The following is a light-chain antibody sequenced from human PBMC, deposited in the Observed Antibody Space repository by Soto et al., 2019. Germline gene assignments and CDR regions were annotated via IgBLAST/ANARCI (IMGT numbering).Light chain of an antibody. V-gene: IGLV2-14*01. CDR3: SSHSSGSTRV. CDR2: EVT. CDR1: SGDVGCYDY. J-gene: IGLJ1*01. Sequence: QSVLTQPASVSGSREQSIAISCTGTSGDVGCYDYVSWYQQHPDKDPKLMIYEVTKRPSWVSNRFSGSKSGNTAFLTICGLQPEHEADYYCSSHSSGSTRVFGSGTKLTVL.